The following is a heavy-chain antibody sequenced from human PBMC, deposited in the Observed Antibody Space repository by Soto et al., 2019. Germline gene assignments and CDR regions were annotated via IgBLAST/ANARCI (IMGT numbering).Heavy chain of an antibody. V-gene: IGHV3-30-3*01. Sequence: QVQLVESGGGVVQPGRSLRLSCAASGFTFSSYAMHWFRQAPGKGLEWVAIISYDGSNKYYADSVKGRFTISRDNSKNTLYLQMNSLRAEETAVYYCARGARGSVAGTIDYWGQGTLVTVSS. CDR2: ISYDGSNK. CDR3: ARGARGSVAGTIDY. CDR1: GFTFSSYA. D-gene: IGHD6-19*01. J-gene: IGHJ4*02.